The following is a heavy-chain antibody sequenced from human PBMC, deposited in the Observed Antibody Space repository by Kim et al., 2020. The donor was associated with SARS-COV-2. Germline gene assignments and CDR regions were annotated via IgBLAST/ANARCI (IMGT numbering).Heavy chain of an antibody. V-gene: IGHV3-33*05. Sequence: GGSLRLSCAASGFTFSSYGMHWVRQPPGKGLEWVALISYDRSNANSADSVKGRFTISRDNSKNTLYLQMNSLRAEDTAVYYCARERTMVRGVLITQLAYWGQGAQVTVSS. D-gene: IGHD3-10*01. J-gene: IGHJ4*02. CDR1: GFTFSSYG. CDR2: ISYDRSNA. CDR3: ARERTMVRGVLITQLAY.